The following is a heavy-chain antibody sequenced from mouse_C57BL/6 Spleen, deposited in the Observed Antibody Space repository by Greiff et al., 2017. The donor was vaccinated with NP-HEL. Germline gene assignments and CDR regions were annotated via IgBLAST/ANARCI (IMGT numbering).Heavy chain of an antibody. CDR2: IYPGSGST. CDR3: ATYYYGSSSWFAY. Sequence: VQRVESGAELVKPGASVKMSCKASGYTFTSYWITWVKQRPGQGLEWIGDIYPGSGSTNYNEKFKSKATLTVDTSSSTAYMQLSSLTSEDSAVYYCATYYYGSSSWFAYWGQGTLVTVSA. V-gene: IGHV1-55*01. CDR1: GYTFTSYW. J-gene: IGHJ3*01. D-gene: IGHD1-1*01.